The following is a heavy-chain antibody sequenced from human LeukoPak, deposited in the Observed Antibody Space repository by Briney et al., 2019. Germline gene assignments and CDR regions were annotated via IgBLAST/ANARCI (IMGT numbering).Heavy chain of an antibody. CDR2: IYYSGST. V-gene: IGHV4-39*07. J-gene: IGHJ3*02. Sequence: SETLSLTCAVSGGSISSSSHYWGWIRQPPGKGLDYIGSIYYSGSTYYNPSLMSRVTILVDTSKNQFSLKLSSVTAADTAVYYCARRRGGYCSGGSCYGVRRAFDIWGQGTMVTVSS. CDR1: GGSISSSSHY. D-gene: IGHD2-15*01. CDR3: ARRRGGYCSGGSCYGVRRAFDI.